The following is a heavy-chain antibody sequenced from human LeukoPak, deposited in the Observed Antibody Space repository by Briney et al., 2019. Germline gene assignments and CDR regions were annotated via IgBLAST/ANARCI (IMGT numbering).Heavy chain of an antibody. CDR3: ARDRGTFGSYFGYNWFDP. CDR2: MNPNSGNT. V-gene: IGHV1-8*01. J-gene: IGHJ5*02. D-gene: IGHD3-10*01. CDR1: GYTFTSYD. Sequence: ASVKVSCKASGYTFTSYDINWVRQATGQGLEWMGWMNPNSGNTGYAQKFQGRVTMTRNTSISTAYMELSSLRSEDTAVYYCARDRGTFGSYFGYNWFDPWGQGTLVTVSS.